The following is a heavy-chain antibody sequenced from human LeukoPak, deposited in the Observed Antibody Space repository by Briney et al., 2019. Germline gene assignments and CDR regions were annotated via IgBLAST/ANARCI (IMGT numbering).Heavy chain of an antibody. Sequence: GGSLRLSCAASGFTFSNYEFNWVRQAPGKGLEWVSYISSSGRNIYYADSVKGRFTVSRDNAKNTLSLQMNSLSADDTAVYYCARALVQLWSKDYWGQGTLVTVSS. V-gene: IGHV3-48*03. J-gene: IGHJ4*02. CDR2: ISSSGRNI. CDR3: ARALVQLWSKDY. CDR1: GFTFSNYE. D-gene: IGHD5-18*01.